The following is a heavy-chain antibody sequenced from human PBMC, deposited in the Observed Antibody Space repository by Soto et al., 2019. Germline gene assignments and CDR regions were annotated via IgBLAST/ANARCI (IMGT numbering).Heavy chain of an antibody. Sequence: GASVKVSCKASGYTFTGYAMHWGRQAPGKRLEWMGWINAGNGDTKYAQKFQGRVTMTEDTSTDTAYMELSSLRSEDTAVYYCATEVEVVALDYWGQGTLVTVSS. CDR2: INAGNGDT. V-gene: IGHV1-3*01. D-gene: IGHD2-15*01. CDR3: ATEVEVVALDY. J-gene: IGHJ4*02. CDR1: GYTFTGYA.